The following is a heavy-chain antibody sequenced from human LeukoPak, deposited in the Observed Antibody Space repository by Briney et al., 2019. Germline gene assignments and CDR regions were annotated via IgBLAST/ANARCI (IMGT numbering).Heavy chain of an antibody. J-gene: IGHJ5*02. CDR2: IYYSGST. V-gene: IGHV4-59*01. Sequence: SETLSLTCTVSGGSISSYYWSWIRQPPGKGLEWIGYIYYSGSTNYNPSLKSRVTISVDTSKNQFSLKLSSVTAADTAVYYCARDGLYCSSTSCYSWFDPWGQGTLVTVSS. CDR1: GGSISSYY. CDR3: ARDGLYCSSTSCYSWFDP. D-gene: IGHD2-2*01.